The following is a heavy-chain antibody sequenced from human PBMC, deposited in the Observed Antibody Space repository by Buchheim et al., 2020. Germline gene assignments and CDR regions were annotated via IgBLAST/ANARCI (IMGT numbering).Heavy chain of an antibody. D-gene: IGHD6-19*01. V-gene: IGHV3-30*18. J-gene: IGHJ4*02. CDR2: ISYDGSKK. CDR1: GFTFASYG. CDR3: AKDWAWMEAVAGKYFDH. Sequence: QVQLVESGGGVVQPGKYLRLSCTASGFTFASYGLHWVRQAPGKALEWVASISYDGSKKVYVDFVKDRFTISSENAKHTVYLHMHSLTSDDTAVYYCAKDWAWMEAVAGKYFDHWGQGT.